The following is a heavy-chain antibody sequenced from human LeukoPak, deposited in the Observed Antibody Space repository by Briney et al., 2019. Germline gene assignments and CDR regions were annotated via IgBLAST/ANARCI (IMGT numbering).Heavy chain of an antibody. CDR3: ARDGSSGSYYKRPLDY. CDR2: ISTYNANT. Sequence: GASVKVSCKTSGYTFTSHGISWVRQAPGQGLEWMGWISTYNANTNYAEKLQGRVTMTTDTSTSTAFMELRSLTSDDTAVYYCARDGSSGSYYKRPLDYWGQGTLVTVSS. CDR1: GYTFTSHG. V-gene: IGHV1-18*01. J-gene: IGHJ4*02. D-gene: IGHD3-10*01.